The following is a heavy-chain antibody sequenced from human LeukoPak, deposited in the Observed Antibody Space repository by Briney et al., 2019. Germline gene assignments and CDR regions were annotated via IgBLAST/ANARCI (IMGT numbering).Heavy chain of an antibody. Sequence: SETLSLTCTVSGGSISSGGYYWSWIRQHPGKGLEWIGYIYYSGSTYYNPSLKSRVTISVDTSKNQFSLKLSSVTAADTAVYYCARNPRRITMIVAPPYFDYWGQGTLVTVSS. J-gene: IGHJ4*02. CDR2: IYYSGST. CDR3: ARNPRRITMIVAPPYFDY. CDR1: GGSISSGGYY. V-gene: IGHV4-31*03. D-gene: IGHD3-22*01.